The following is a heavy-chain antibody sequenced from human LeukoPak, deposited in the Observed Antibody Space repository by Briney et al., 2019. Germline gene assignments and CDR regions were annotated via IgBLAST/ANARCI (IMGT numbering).Heavy chain of an antibody. CDR1: GYTFAGYY. D-gene: IGHD3-10*01. V-gene: IGHV1-2*02. CDR2: INPNSGGT. CDR3: ARDRRLMVRGVIDY. Sequence: ASVKVSCKASGYTFAGYYMHWVRQAPGQGLEWMGWINPNSGGTNYAQKFQGRVTMTRDTSISTAYMELSRLRSDDTAVYYCARDRRLMVRGVIDYWGQGALVTVSS. J-gene: IGHJ4*02.